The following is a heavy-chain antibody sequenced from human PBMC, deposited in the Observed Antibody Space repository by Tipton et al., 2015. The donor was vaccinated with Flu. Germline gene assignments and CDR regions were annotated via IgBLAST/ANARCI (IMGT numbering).Heavy chain of an antibody. V-gene: IGHV1-2*02. Sequence: QLVQSGAEVKKPGASVKVSCKASGYTFTGYYMHWVRQAPGQGLEWMGWINPNSGGTNYAQKFQGRVTMTRDTSISTAYMELSRLRSDDTAVYYCAKSKGRESYYALFDYWGQGTLVTVSS. D-gene: IGHD1-26*01. CDR1: GYTFTGYY. CDR3: AKSKGRESYYALFDY. CDR2: INPNSGGT. J-gene: IGHJ4*02.